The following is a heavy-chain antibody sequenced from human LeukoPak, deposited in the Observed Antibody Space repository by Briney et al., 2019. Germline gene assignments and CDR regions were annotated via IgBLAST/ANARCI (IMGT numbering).Heavy chain of an antibody. CDR1: GYTFTSYY. D-gene: IGHD5-18*01. V-gene: IGHV1-46*01. J-gene: IGHJ5*02. CDR3: ARGTWIQLWNNWFDP. CDR2: INPSGGST. Sequence: ASVRVSCKASGYTFTSYYMHWVRQAPGQGLEWMGIINPSGGSTSYAQKFQGRVTMTRDTSTSTVYMELSSLRSEDTAVYYCARGTWIQLWNNWFDPWGQGTLVTVSS.